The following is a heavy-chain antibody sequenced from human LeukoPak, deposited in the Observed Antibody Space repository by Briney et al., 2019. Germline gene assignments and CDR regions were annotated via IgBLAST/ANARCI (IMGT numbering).Heavy chain of an antibody. Sequence: SETLSLTCTVSGGSISSYYWSWIRQPPGKGLEWIGYIYYSGSTNYNPSLKSRVNISVYTSKNQFSLTLSSVTAADTAVYYCARESDSSGYSLDYWGQGTLVTVSS. CDR1: GGSISSYY. CDR3: ARESDSSGYSLDY. J-gene: IGHJ4*02. V-gene: IGHV4-59*01. D-gene: IGHD3-22*01. CDR2: IYYSGST.